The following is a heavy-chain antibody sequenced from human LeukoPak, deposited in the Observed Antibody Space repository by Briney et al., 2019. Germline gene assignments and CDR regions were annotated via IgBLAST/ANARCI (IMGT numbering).Heavy chain of an antibody. CDR3: AKEATVTT. Sequence: GGSLRLSCAASGFIFSSYWMHWVRQAPGKGLVWVSRINGDGTSTNYADSVKGRFTISRDNAKNTLYLQMNSLRAEDTAVYYCAKEATVTTWGQGTLVTVSS. J-gene: IGHJ4*02. V-gene: IGHV3-74*01. CDR1: GFIFSSYW. CDR2: INGDGTST. D-gene: IGHD4-17*01.